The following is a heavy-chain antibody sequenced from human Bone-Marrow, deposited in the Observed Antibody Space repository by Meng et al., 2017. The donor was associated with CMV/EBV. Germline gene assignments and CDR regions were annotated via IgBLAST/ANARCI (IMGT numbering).Heavy chain of an antibody. CDR3: AALGFCISTSCYTGGFDP. D-gene: IGHD2-2*02. Sequence: GESLKISCAASGFTFSSYGMHWVRQAPGKGLEWVAFIRYDGSNKYYADSVKGRFTISRDNSKNTLYLQMDSLRAEDTAVYYCAALGFCISTSCYTGGFDPWGQGTLVTVSS. V-gene: IGHV3-30*02. CDR2: IRYDGSNK. J-gene: IGHJ5*02. CDR1: GFTFSSYG.